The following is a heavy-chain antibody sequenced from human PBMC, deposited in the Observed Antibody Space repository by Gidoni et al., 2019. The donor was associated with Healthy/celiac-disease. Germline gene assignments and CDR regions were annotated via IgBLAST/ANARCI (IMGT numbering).Heavy chain of an antibody. CDR1: GFTFSSYA. D-gene: IGHD6-13*01. CDR2: ISGSGGST. Sequence: EVQLLESGGGLVQPGGFLRLSCAAPGFTFSSYATSWVRQAPGRGLEWVSAISGSGGSTYYADSVKSRFTISRSNSENTLCLQMNSLRAEDAAVYYCAKELAAAGYWGQGTLVTVSS. V-gene: IGHV3-23*01. J-gene: IGHJ4*02. CDR3: AKELAAAGY.